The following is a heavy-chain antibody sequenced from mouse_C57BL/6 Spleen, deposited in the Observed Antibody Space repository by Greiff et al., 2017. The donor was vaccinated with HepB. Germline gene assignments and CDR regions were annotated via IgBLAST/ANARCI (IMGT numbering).Heavy chain of an antibody. V-gene: IGHV1-18*01. CDR1: GYTFTDYN. Sequence: VQLQQSGPELVKPGASVKIPCKASGYTFTDYNMDWVKQSHGKSLEWIGDINPNNGGTIYNQKFKGKATLTVDKSSSTAYMELRSLTSEDTAVYYCAREGLLGYYAMDYWGQGTSVTVSS. J-gene: IGHJ4*01. D-gene: IGHD2-3*01. CDR2: INPNNGGT. CDR3: AREGLLGYYAMDY.